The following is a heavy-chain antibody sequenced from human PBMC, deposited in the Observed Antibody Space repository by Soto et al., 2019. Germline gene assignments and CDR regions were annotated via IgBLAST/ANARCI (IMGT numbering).Heavy chain of an antibody. CDR1: GYTFTSHD. CDR2: MNPNSGNT. J-gene: IGHJ6*02. V-gene: IGHV1-8*01. CDR3: AREKTSYGMDV. Sequence: QVQLVQSGAEVKKPGASVKVSCKASGYTFTSHDINWVRQATGQGLEWMGWMNPNSGNTGYAQKLQGRVTMTRNTSISTAYMALSSLRSEDTDVYYCAREKTSYGMDVWGQGTTVTVSS.